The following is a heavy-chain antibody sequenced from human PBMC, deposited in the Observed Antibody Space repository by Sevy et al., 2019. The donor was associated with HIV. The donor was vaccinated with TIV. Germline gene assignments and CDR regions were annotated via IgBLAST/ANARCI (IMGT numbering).Heavy chain of an antibody. CDR3: TTDPLSLDYYDSSGYLRNFDY. CDR1: GFTFSNAW. Sequence: GSLRLSCAASGFTFSNAWMSWVRQAPGKGLEWVGRIKSKTDGGTTDYAAPVKGRFTISRDDSKNTLYLQMNSLKTEDTAVYYCTTDPLSLDYYDSSGYLRNFDYWGQGTLVTISS. V-gene: IGHV3-15*01. CDR2: IKSKTDGGTT. J-gene: IGHJ4*02. D-gene: IGHD3-22*01.